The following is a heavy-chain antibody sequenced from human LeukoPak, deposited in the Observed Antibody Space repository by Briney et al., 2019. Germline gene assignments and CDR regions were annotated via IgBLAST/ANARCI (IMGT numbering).Heavy chain of an antibody. CDR1: GGSLSGSY. D-gene: IGHD2-2*01. CDR2: INHSGRT. V-gene: IGHV4-34*01. CDR3: ARDPCSSINCPLRF. J-gene: IGHJ4*02. Sequence: SETLSLTCAVSGGSLSGSYCTWVRQSPGEGLEWIGEINHSGRTNYNPSLQIRVTISLDTTRTQFSLILRSVPPADTAVYYFARDPCSSINCPLRFWGEGTLVTVSS.